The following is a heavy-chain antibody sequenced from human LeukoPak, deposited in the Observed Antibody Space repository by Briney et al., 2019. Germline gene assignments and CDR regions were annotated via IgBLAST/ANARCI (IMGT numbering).Heavy chain of an antibody. Sequence: GASVKVSCKASGYTFTSYYMHWVRQAPGQGLEWMGIINPSGGSTSYAQKFQGRVTMTTDTSTSTAYMELRSLRSDDTAVYYCAKKRGGRWELLNLVFDYWGQGTLVTVSS. J-gene: IGHJ4*02. D-gene: IGHD1-26*01. V-gene: IGHV1-46*01. CDR3: AKKRGGRWELLNLVFDY. CDR2: INPSGGST. CDR1: GYTFTSYY.